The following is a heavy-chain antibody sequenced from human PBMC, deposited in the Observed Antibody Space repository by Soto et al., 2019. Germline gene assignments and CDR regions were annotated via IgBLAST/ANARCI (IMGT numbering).Heavy chain of an antibody. Sequence: SETLSLTCAVYGGSFSGYYWSWIRQPPGKGQEWIGEINHSGSTNYNPSLKSRVTISVDTSKNQFSLKLSSVTAADTAVYYCAIARTLRYSSGWLSWFDPWCQGTLVTVSS. CDR3: AIARTLRYSSGWLSWFDP. D-gene: IGHD6-19*01. V-gene: IGHV4-34*01. J-gene: IGHJ5*02. CDR1: GGSFSGYY. CDR2: INHSGST.